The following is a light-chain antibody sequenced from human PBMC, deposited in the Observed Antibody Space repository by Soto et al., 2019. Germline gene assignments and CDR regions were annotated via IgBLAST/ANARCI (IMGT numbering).Light chain of an antibody. Sequence: EIVLTQSPATLSLFPGERATLSCRASQSVSSYLAWYQQRPGQAPRLLIYGASNRATGIPARFSGSGSGTDFTLTISSLEAEDFAVYYCQQRTDWPMTFGQGTRLEIK. CDR3: QQRTDWPMT. V-gene: IGKV3-11*01. CDR2: GAS. CDR1: QSVSSY. J-gene: IGKJ5*01.